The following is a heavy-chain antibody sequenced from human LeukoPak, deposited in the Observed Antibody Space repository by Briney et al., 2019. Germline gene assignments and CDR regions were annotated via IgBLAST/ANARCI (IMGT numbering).Heavy chain of an antibody. CDR3: ARDHCSSTSCYEGGFDY. CDR1: GGSISSGDYY. Sequence: PSETLSLTCTVSGGSISSGDYYWSWIRQPPGKGLEWIGYIYYSGSTYYNPSLKSRVTISVDTSKNQFSLKLSSVTAADTAMYYCARDHCSSTSCYEGGFDYWGQGTLVTVSS. CDR2: IYYSGST. V-gene: IGHV4-30-4*08. D-gene: IGHD2-2*01. J-gene: IGHJ4*02.